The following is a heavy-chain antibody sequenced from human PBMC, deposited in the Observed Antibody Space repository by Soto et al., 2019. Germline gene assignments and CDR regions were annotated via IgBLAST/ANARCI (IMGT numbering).Heavy chain of an antibody. CDR2: ISKSSSLT. J-gene: IGHJ4*02. Sequence: GGSLRLSCVGSGFSFSSYTMTWVRQAPGMGLEYLASISKSSSLTFYADSVRGRFIISRDNARDSLFLQMYSLRAEDTAVYYCVRGDDRVDWGQGTLVTVSS. D-gene: IGHD1-1*01. V-gene: IGHV3-21*01. CDR1: GFSFSSYT. CDR3: VRGDDRVD.